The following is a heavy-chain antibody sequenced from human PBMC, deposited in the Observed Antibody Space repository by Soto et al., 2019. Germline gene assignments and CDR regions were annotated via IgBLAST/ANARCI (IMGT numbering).Heavy chain of an antibody. Sequence: GGSLRLSCAASGFTFSSYAMSWVRQAPGKGLEWVSAISGSGGSTYYADSVKGRFTISRDNSKNTLYLQMNSLRAEDTAVYYCANSPYYYDSSGYSYFDYWGQGTLVTVPS. CDR2: ISGSGGST. CDR1: GFTFSSYA. V-gene: IGHV3-23*01. CDR3: ANSPYYYDSSGYSYFDY. J-gene: IGHJ4*02. D-gene: IGHD3-22*01.